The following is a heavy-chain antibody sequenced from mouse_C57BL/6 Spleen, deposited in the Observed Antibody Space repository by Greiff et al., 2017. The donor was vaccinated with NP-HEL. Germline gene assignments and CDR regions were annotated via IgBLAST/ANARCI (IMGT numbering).Heavy chain of an antibody. CDR2: IDPNSGGT. J-gene: IGHJ2*01. Sequence: QVQLQQPGAELVKPGASVKLSCKASGYTFTSYWMHWVKQRPGRGLEWIGRIDPNSGGTKYNEKFQSKATLTVDKPSSTAYMQLRSLSSEDSAVYYCARPTAYGYDNYFDYWGQGTTLTVSS. V-gene: IGHV1-72*01. CDR1: GYTFTSYW. CDR3: ARPTAYGYDNYFDY. D-gene: IGHD2-2*01.